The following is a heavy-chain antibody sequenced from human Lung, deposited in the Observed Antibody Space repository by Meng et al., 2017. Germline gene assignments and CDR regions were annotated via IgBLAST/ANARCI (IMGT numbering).Heavy chain of an antibody. V-gene: IGHV3-23*01. J-gene: IGHJ4*02. D-gene: IGHD6-6*01. CDR3: VRRIEYSSSSGY. Sequence: EVQRMESGGGLVQPGGSPRLSWVASGFTFSSYAMTWVRQAPGKGLGWVSSISGSGGSTYYADSVRGRFTISRDNSKNTVYLQMNSLRAEDTAIYYCVRRIEYSSSSGYWGQGTLVTVSS. CDR1: GFTFSSYA. CDR2: ISGSGGST.